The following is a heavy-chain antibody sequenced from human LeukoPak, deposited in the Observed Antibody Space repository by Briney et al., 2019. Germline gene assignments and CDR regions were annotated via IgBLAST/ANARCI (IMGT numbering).Heavy chain of an antibody. D-gene: IGHD3-9*01. V-gene: IGHV3-30*02. CDR2: IRHDGSNK. CDR3: AKDGGEYYDILTGYYPRLYYMDV. CDR1: GFTFKNYG. J-gene: IGHJ6*03. Sequence: GGSLRLSCAASGFTFKNYGMHWVRQAPGKGLEWVAFIRHDGSNKYYADSVKGRFTISRDNSKNTLYLQMNSLRAEDTAVYYCAKDGGEYYDILTGYYPRLYYMDVWGKGTTVTISS.